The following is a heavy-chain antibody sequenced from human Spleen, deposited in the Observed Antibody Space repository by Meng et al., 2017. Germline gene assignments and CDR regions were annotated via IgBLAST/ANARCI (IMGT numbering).Heavy chain of an antibody. V-gene: IGHV3-30-3*01. D-gene: IGHD4-11*01. Sequence: QEHLVESGGGVVQPGRSLRLSCAASGFTFSSYTIHWVRRAPGKGLEWVAVISYDGSDKYYADSVKGRFTISRDDSKNTLYLQMNSLRAEDTAVYYCARDWDAGTTITTWRDWGQGTLVTVSS. J-gene: IGHJ4*02. CDR1: GFTFSSYT. CDR3: ARDWDAGTTITTWRD. CDR2: ISYDGSDK.